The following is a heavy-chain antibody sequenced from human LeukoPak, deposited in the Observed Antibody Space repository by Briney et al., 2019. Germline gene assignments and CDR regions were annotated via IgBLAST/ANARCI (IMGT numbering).Heavy chain of an antibody. CDR2: ISSTSSYI. CDR3: ARVTLTGYYAFDY. Sequence: GGSLRLSCAASGFTFSIYNMNWVRQAPGKGLEWVSSISSTSSYINYADSVKGRFTISRDKAKNSLYLQMNSLRAEDTAVYYCARVTLTGYYAFDYWGQGTLVTVSS. CDR1: GFTFSIYN. D-gene: IGHD3-9*01. V-gene: IGHV3-21*01. J-gene: IGHJ4*02.